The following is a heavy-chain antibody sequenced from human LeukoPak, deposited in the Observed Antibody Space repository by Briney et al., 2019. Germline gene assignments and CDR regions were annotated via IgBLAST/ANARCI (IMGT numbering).Heavy chain of an antibody. J-gene: IGHJ6*03. D-gene: IGHD6-6*01. CDR2: IIPIFGTA. V-gene: IGHV1-69*05. Sequence: SVKVSCKASGGTFSSYAISWVRQAPGQGLEWMGGIIPIFGTANYAQKFQGRVTITTDESTSTAYMELSSLRSEDTAVYYCASLNSPYSSSSHPYYYYMDVWGKGTTVTVSS. CDR3: ASLNSPYSSSSHPYYYYMDV. CDR1: GGTFSSYA.